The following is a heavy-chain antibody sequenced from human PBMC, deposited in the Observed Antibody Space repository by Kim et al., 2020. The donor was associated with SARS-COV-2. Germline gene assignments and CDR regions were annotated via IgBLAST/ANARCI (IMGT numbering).Heavy chain of an antibody. CDR3: ARGRDIVLMVYANLNWFDP. D-gene: IGHD2-8*01. CDR2: IYYSGST. CDR1: GGSISSSSYY. V-gene: IGHV4-39*01. Sequence: SETLSLTCTVSGGSISSSSYYWGWIRQPPGKGLEWIGSIYYSGSTYYNPSLKSRVTISVDTSKNQFSLKLSSVTAADTAVYYCARGRDIVLMVYANLNWFDPWGQGNLVTVSS. J-gene: IGHJ5*02.